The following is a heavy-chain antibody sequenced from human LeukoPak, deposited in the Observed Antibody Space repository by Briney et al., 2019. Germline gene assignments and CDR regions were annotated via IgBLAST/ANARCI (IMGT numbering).Heavy chain of an antibody. CDR2: INPNKGDT. CDR1: GYTFAGYY. J-gene: IGHJ4*02. Sequence: ASVKVSCKASGYTFAGYYINWVRRAPGQGLEWLGWINPNKGDTKSAQKFRDRVIMTTDTSLTTAYMEVINLSSYDTAVYYCTRSSWDCSSGTCYSNMNFDYWGQGTLVTVSS. CDR3: TRSSWDCSSGTCYSNMNFDY. D-gene: IGHD2-15*01. V-gene: IGHV1-2*02.